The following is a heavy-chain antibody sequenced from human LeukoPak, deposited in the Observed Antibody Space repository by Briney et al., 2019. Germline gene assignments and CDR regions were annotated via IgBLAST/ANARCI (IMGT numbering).Heavy chain of an antibody. J-gene: IGHJ5*02. D-gene: IGHD6-13*01. CDR2: ISSSSSTI. CDR3: VRSVAAAGMGFDP. CDR1: GFTFSSYS. Sequence: GGSLRLSCAASGFTFSSYSMNWVRQAPGKGLEWVSYISSSSSTIYYADSVKGRFTISRDNAKNSLYLQMNSLKTEDTAVYYCVRSVAAAGMGFDPWGQGTLVSVSS. V-gene: IGHV3-48*01.